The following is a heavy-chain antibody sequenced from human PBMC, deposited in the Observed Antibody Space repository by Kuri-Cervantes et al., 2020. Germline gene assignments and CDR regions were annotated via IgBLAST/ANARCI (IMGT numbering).Heavy chain of an antibody. V-gene: IGHV3-9*01. CDR3: TYYYDSSGSFDY. CDR2: ISWNSGNL. J-gene: IGHJ4*02. Sequence: SLKISCAASGFTFDDYAMHWVRQAPGKGLEWVSGISWNSGNLGYADSVKGRFTISRDNAKNSLSLQMNSLRAEDTAVYYCTYYYDSSGSFDYWGQGTLVTVSS. CDR1: GFTFDDYA. D-gene: IGHD3-22*01.